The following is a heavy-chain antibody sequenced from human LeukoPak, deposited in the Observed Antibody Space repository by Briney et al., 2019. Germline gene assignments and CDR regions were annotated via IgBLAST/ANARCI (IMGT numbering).Heavy chain of an antibody. CDR1: GFTFSSYA. CDR2: ISGST. CDR3: AKAAASYCSNTSCYGHYYYGMDV. J-gene: IGHJ6*02. D-gene: IGHD2-2*01. V-gene: IGHV3-23*01. Sequence: GGSLRLSCAASGFTFSSYAMSWVRQAPGKGLEWVSAISGSTYYADSVKGRFTISRDNSKNTLYLQMNSLRAEDTAVYYCAKAAASYCSNTSCYGHYYYGMDVWGQGTTVTVSS.